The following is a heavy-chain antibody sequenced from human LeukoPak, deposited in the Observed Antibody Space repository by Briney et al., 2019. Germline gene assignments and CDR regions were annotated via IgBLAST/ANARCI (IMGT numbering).Heavy chain of an antibody. CDR2: INPTGGST. CDR3: ARDHYHKIHSVMVTAPDY. Sequence: ASVKVSCKASGYTFTSYYMHWVRQAPGEGLEWMGIINPTGGSTSYAQKFQGRVTMTRDTSTSTVYMELSSLRSEDTAVYYCARDHYHKIHSVMVTAPDYWGQGTLVIVSS. CDR1: GYTFTSYY. D-gene: IGHD2-21*02. V-gene: IGHV1-46*01. J-gene: IGHJ4*02.